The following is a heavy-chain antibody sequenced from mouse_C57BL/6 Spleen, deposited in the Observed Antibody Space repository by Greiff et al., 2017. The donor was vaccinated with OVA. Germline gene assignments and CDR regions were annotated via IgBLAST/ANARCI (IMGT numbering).Heavy chain of an antibody. J-gene: IGHJ2*01. V-gene: IGHV5-17*01. Sequence: EVKLVESGGGLVKPGGSLKLSCAASGFTFSDYGMHWVRQAPEKGLEWVAYISSGSSTIYYADTVKGRFTISRDNAKNTLFLQMTSLRSEDTAMYYCARAISYYGSSPDYWGQGTTLTVSS. CDR1: GFTFSDYG. D-gene: IGHD1-1*01. CDR2: ISSGSSTI. CDR3: ARAISYYGSSPDY.